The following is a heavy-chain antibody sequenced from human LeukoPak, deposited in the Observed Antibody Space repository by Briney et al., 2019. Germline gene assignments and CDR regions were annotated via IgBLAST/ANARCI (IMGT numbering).Heavy chain of an antibody. CDR3: ARGGYSSSWYNFEY. J-gene: IGHJ4*02. D-gene: IGHD6-13*01. V-gene: IGHV4-38-2*01. Sequence: SETLSLTCAVSGSSISSAYYWGWIRQPPGKGLEWIGSIYHSGSTYYNPSLKSRVTISVDTSKNQFSLKLSSVTAADTAVCYCARGGYSSSWYNFEYWGQGTLVTVSS. CDR2: IYHSGST. CDR1: GSSISSAYY.